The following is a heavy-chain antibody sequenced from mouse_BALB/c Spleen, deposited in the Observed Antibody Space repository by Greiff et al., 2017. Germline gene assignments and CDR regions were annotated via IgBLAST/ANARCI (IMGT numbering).Heavy chain of an antibody. J-gene: IGHJ4*01. Sequence: EVKVEESGGGLVQPGGSLKLSCAASGFTFSSYTMSWVRQTPEKRLEWVAYISNGGGSTYYPDTVKGRFTISRDNAKNTLYLQMSSLKSEDTAMYYCARQVRYGSSLYAMDYWGQGTSVTVSS. V-gene: IGHV5-12-2*01. CDR2: ISNGGGST. CDR1: GFTFSSYT. D-gene: IGHD1-1*01. CDR3: ARQVRYGSSLYAMDY.